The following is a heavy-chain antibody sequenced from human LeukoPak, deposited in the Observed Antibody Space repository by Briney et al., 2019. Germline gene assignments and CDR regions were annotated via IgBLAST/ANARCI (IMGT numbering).Heavy chain of an antibody. J-gene: IGHJ6*02. CDR3: AKDGNYYGSGSYLYYYGMDV. V-gene: IGHV3-30*18. Sequence: GGSLRLSCAASGFTFSSYGMHWVRQAPGKGLEWVAVISYDGSNKYYADSVKGRFTISRDNSKNTLYLQMNSLRAEDTAVYYCAKDGNYYGSGSYLYYYGMDVWGQGTTVTVSS. D-gene: IGHD3-10*01. CDR2: ISYDGSNK. CDR1: GFTFSSYG.